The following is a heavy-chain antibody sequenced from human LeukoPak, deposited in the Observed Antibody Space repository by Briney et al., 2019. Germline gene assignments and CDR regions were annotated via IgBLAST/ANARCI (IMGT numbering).Heavy chain of an antibody. CDR1: GFTFSGYG. J-gene: IGHJ4*02. D-gene: IGHD2-15*01. CDR3: AKRSNYDSGGRYFDY. Sequence: GTSLRLSCAGSGFTFSGYGMHWVRQAPGKGLEWVTVISYDGSKKYYSDSVKGRFTISRDDSKNTLYLQMNSLRAEDTAVYYCAKRSNYDSGGRYFDYWGQGTLVTVSS. CDR2: ISYDGSKK. V-gene: IGHV3-30*18.